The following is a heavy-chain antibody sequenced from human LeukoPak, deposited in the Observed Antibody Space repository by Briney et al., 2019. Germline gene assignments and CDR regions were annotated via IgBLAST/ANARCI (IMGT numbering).Heavy chain of an antibody. CDR1: GYSFTRFG. J-gene: IGHJ4*02. D-gene: IGHD1-26*01. CDR3: ARTRPTWEGWGFDS. CDR2: ISPYNGDT. Sequence: ASVRVSYTTSGYSFTRFGIAWVRPAPGQGLETMGWISPYNGDTRYAQNLQGRATLTTDKSTSTAYMDLRSLTSDDTAIYYCARTRPTWEGWGFDSCGQGTVVTVSS. V-gene: IGHV1-18*01.